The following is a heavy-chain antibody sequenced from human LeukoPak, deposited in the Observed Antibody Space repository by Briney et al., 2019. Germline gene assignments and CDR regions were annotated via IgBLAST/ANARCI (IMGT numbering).Heavy chain of an antibody. CDR2: IVVGSGNT. V-gene: IGHV1-58*02. CDR3: AAGGYSSGWDLGY. J-gene: IGHJ4*02. D-gene: IGHD6-19*01. CDR1: GFTFTSSA. Sequence: SVKVSCKASGFTFTSSAMQWVRQARGQRLEWIGWIVVGSGNTNYAQKFQERVTITRDMSTSTAYMELSSLRSEDTAVYYCAAGGYSSGWDLGYWGQGTLVTVS.